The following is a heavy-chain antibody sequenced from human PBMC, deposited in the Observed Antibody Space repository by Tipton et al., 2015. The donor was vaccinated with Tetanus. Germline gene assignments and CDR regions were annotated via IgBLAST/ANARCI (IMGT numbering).Heavy chain of an antibody. D-gene: IGHD3-22*01. V-gene: IGHV4-4*08. CDR2: VYYNGNT. Sequence: TLSLTCTVSGGSISGSYWNWIRQPQGKGLEWIGYVYYNGNTHYNPSLMSRVTLSLDTARGQFSLKLTSVTAADAAVYFCARDRRDFAYDSRGFYSPLYYFDNWGQGLRVTVSS. J-gene: IGHJ4*02. CDR1: GGSISGSY. CDR3: ARDRRDFAYDSRGFYSPLYYFDN.